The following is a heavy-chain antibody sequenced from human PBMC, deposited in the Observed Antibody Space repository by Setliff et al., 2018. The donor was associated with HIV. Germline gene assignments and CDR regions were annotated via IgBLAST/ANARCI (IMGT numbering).Heavy chain of an antibody. J-gene: IGHJ6*03. V-gene: IGHV1-69*13. CDR1: GGIFGSYA. CDR3: ARLSGDNSGQPYYYYMDV. Sequence: ASVKVACKASGGIFGSYALSWVRQAPGQGLEWMGGIIPILGSIDYAQKFQGRLSITADESTGTAYMELSSMRFEDTAMYYCARLSGDNSGQPYYYYMDVWVKGTTVTVSS. CDR2: IIPILGSI. D-gene: IGHD3-22*01.